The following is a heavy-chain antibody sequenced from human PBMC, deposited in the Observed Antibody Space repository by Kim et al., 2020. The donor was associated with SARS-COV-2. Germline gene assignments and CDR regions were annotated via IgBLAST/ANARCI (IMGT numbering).Heavy chain of an antibody. V-gene: IGHV4-31*02. Sequence: GSNPYNPSLKSRGTISVDTSKNEFSLQLSSVTAADTSVYYCAGEFRGYFDYWGQGTLVTVSS. CDR3: AGEFRGYFDY. CDR2: GSN. J-gene: IGHJ4*02. D-gene: IGHD3-10*01.